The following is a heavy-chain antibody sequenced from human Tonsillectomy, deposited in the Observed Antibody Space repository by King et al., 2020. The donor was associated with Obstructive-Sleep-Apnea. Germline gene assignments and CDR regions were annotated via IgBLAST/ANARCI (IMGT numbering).Heavy chain of an antibody. D-gene: IGHD3-9*01. Sequence: QLVQSGGGLAQPGGSLRLSCAASGFTFSSYSMNWVRQAPGKGLEWASYISSSSGTIYYADSVKGRFTISRDNAKNSLYLQMNSLRAEDTAVYYCARDAARYFDWLLSPFDYWGQGTLVTVSS. V-gene: IGHV3-48*04. CDR2: ISSSSGTI. J-gene: IGHJ4*02. CDR3: ARDAARYFDWLLSPFDY. CDR1: GFTFSSYS.